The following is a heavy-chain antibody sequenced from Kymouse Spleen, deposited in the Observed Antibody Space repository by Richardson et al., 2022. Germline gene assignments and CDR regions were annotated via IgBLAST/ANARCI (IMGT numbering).Heavy chain of an antibody. CDR1: GFTFSSYW. Sequence: EVQLVESGGGLVQPGGSLRLSCAASGFTFSSYWMSWVRQAPGKGLEWVANIKQDGSEKYYVDSVKGRFTISRDNAKNSLYLQMNSLRAEDTAVYYCARSDYDILTGYAEYFQHWGQGTLVTVSS. D-gene: IGHD3-9*01. V-gene: IGHV3-7*01. CDR2: IKQDGSEK. J-gene: IGHJ1*01. CDR3: ARSDYDILTGYAEYFQH.